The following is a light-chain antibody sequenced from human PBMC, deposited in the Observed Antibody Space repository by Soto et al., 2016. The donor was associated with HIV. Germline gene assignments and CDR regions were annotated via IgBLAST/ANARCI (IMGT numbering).Light chain of an antibody. V-gene: IGLV3-19*01. CDR2: GKN. CDR1: SLRTYY. CDR3: NSRDTSGNQRV. Sequence: SSDLTQDPAVSVALGQIVRITCQGDSLRTYYASWYQQKPGQAPVFVIYGKNNRPSGIPDRFSGSSSGNRASLTINGAQAEDEADYYCNSRDTSGNQRVFNGGTKLTVL. J-gene: IGLJ2*01.